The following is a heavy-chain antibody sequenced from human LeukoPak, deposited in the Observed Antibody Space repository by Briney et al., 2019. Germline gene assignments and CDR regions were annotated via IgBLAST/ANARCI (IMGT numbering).Heavy chain of an antibody. J-gene: IGHJ6*02. D-gene: IGHD6-13*01. Sequence: GGSLRLSCAASGFIFSSYSMSWVRQAPGKGLEWVSVITGSGGDTYYADSVKGRFTISKDNSKNTVYLQMSSLRVDDTAVYYCAKAASSSWPSYYYGMDVWGQGTTVTVSS. CDR1: GFIFSSYS. V-gene: IGHV3-23*01. CDR3: AKAASSSWPSYYYGMDV. CDR2: ITGSGGDT.